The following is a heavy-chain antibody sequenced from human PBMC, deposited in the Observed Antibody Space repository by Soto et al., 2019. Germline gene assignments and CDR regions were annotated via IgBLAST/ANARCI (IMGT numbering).Heavy chain of an antibody. Sequence: SETLSLTCAVSGGSISSGGYSWSWIRQPPGKGLEWIGYIYHSGSTYYNPSLKSRVTISVDRSKNQFSLKLSSVTTADTAVYYCARETSRGYSLVRRGWFDPWGQGTLVTVSS. CDR3: ARETSRGYSLVRRGWFDP. V-gene: IGHV4-30-2*01. CDR2: IYHSGST. J-gene: IGHJ5*02. D-gene: IGHD5-18*01. CDR1: GGSISSGGYS.